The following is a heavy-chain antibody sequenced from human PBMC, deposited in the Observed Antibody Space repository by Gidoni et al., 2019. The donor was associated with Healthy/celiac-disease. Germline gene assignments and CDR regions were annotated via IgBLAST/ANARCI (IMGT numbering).Heavy chain of an antibody. D-gene: IGHD6-19*01. Sequence: QIQLVQSGAEVKKPAASVKVSCKASGYTFTSYAMHWVRQAPGQRLEWMGWINAGNGNTKYSQKFQGRVTITRDTSASTAYMELSSLRSEDTAVYYCARGPQSSGWYWGAFDIWGQGTMVTVSS. CDR3: ARGPQSSGWYWGAFDI. J-gene: IGHJ3*02. V-gene: IGHV1-3*01. CDR2: INAGNGNT. CDR1: GYTFTSYA.